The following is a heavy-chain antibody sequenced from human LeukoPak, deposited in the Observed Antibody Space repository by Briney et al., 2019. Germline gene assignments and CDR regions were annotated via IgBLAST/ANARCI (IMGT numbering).Heavy chain of an antibody. V-gene: IGHV4-34*01. CDR1: GGSFSGYY. Sequence: SETLSLTCAVYGGSFSGYYWSWIRQPPGKGLEWIGEINHSGSTNYNPSLKSRVTISVDTSKNQFSLKLSSVTAADTAVYYCARRGIPVAFDIWGQGTMVTVSS. J-gene: IGHJ3*02. CDR3: ARRGIPVAFDI. D-gene: IGHD2-21*01. CDR2: INHSGST.